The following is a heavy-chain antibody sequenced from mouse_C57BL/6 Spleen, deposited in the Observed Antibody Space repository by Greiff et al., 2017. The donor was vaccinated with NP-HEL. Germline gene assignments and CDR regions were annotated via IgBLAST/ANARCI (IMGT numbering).Heavy chain of an antibody. Sequence: EVQLQQSGPELVKPGASVKISCKASGYTFTDYYMNWVKQSHGKSLEWIGDINPNNGGTSYNQKFKGKATLTVDKSSSTAYMELRSLTSEDSAVYYCARGDGYGYWGQGTTLTVSS. CDR3: ARGDGYGY. D-gene: IGHD2-2*01. CDR1: GYTFTDYY. CDR2: INPNNGGT. J-gene: IGHJ2*01. V-gene: IGHV1-26*01.